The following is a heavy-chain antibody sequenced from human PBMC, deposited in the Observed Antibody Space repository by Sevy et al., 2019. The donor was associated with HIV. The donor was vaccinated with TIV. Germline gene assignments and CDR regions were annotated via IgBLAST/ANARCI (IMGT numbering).Heavy chain of an antibody. Sequence: GGSLRLSCAASGFTFSSYAMSWVRQAPGKGLEWVSAISCSGGSTYYADSVKGRFTISRDNSKNTLYLQMNSLRAEDTAVYYCAKDEGIVATPYNWFDPWGQGTLVTVSS. CDR2: ISCSGGST. J-gene: IGHJ5*02. CDR1: GFTFSSYA. CDR3: AKDEGIVATPYNWFDP. V-gene: IGHV3-23*01. D-gene: IGHD5-12*01.